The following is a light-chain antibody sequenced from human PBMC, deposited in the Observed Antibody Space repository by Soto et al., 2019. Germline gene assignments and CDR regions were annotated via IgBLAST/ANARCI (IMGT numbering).Light chain of an antibody. CDR1: SSDVGGYNY. CDR2: EVT. CDR3: NSYAGSNNFYV. V-gene: IGLV2-8*01. Sequence: QSALTQPPSASGSPGQSVTISCTGTSSDVGGYNYVSWYQQHPGKAPKLMIYEVTKRPSGVPDRFSGSKSGNTASLTVSGLQAEDEADYYRNSYAGSNNFYVFGTGTKLTVL. J-gene: IGLJ1*01.